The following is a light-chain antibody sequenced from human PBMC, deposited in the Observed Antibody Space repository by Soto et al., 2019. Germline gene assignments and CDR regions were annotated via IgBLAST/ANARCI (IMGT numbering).Light chain of an antibody. CDR1: QSVSNN. CDR2: DAS. CDR3: QQYNNWPPWT. V-gene: IGKV3-15*01. J-gene: IGKJ1*01. Sequence: ILMTQSPATLSVSPGERATLSCRASQSVSNNLAWYQQKPGQDPRLLIYDASTRATGIPARFSGSGSGTECTLTISGLQSEDFAVYYCQQYNNWPPWTFAQGTKVEIK.